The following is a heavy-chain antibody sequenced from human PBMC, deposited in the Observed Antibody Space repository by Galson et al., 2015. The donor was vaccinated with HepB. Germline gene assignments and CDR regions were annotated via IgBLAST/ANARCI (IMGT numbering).Heavy chain of an antibody. V-gene: IGHV1-24*01. CDR3: ATSGGAQDYYDSSGYYGD. CDR1: GSSLSELS. D-gene: IGHD3-22*01. J-gene: IGHJ4*02. Sequence: SVKVSCKVSGSSLSELSIHWVRQAPGKGLEWMGGFDPEEGETIYAQQFQGRVTMTDDTSTDTAYMELSSLRSEDTAAYYCATSGGAQDYYDSSGYYGDWGQGTLVTVSS. CDR2: FDPEEGET.